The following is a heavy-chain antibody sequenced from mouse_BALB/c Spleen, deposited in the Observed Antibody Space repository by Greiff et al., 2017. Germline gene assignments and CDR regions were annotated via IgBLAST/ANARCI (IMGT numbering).Heavy chain of an antibody. J-gene: IGHJ3*01. CDR3: AREDGNFAS. Sequence: QVQLKESGPELVKPGASVKISCKASGYAFSSSWMNWVKQRPGQGLEWIGRIYPGDGDTNYNGKFKGKATLTADKSSSTAYMQLSSLTSVDSAVYFCAREDGNFASWGQGTLVTVSA. CDR1: GYAFSSSW. CDR2: IYPGDGDT. V-gene: IGHV1-82*01. D-gene: IGHD2-1*01.